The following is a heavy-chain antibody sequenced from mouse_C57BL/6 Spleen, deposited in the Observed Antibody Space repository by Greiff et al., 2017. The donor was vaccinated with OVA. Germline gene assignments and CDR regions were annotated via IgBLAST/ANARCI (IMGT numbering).Heavy chain of an antibody. J-gene: IGHJ4*01. V-gene: IGHV5-16*01. Sequence: EVNVVESEGGLVQPGSSMKLSCTASGFTFSDYYMAWVRQVPEKGLEWVANINYDGSSTYYLDSLKSRFIISRDNAKNILYLQMSSLKSEDTATYYCARVLLVAMDYWGQGTSVTVSS. CDR3: ARVLLVAMDY. D-gene: IGHD2-12*01. CDR2: INYDGSST. CDR1: GFTFSDYY.